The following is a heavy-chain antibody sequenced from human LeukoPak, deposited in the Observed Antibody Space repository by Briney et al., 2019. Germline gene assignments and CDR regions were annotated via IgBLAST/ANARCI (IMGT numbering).Heavy chain of an antibody. CDR3: ARYYYSVLDY. CDR2: IYYSGST. CDR1: GGSISSSSYY. D-gene: IGHD3-16*01. V-gene: IGHV4-39*07. Sequence: PSENLSLTCTVSGGSISSSSYYWGWIRQPPGKGLEWIGSIYYSGSTYYNPSLKSRVTISVDTSKNQFSLNLSSVTAADTAVYYCARYYYSVLDYWGQGTLVTVSS. J-gene: IGHJ4*02.